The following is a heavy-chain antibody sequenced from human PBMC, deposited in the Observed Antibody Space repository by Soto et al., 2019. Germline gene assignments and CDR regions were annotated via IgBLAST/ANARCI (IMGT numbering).Heavy chain of an antibody. Sequence: QVQLQESGPGLVKPSGTLSLTCAVSGGSMSGGKWWSWVRQPPGKGLEWIGEISHSGSTGYNPSLKXXVXLXXDTSKNQFSLKVNSVPAADTAVYYCTRNGDWNFDYWGRGALVTVSS. CDR1: GGSMSGGKW. V-gene: IGHV4-4*02. CDR2: ISHSGST. J-gene: IGHJ4*02. CDR3: TRNGDWNFDY. D-gene: IGHD4-17*01.